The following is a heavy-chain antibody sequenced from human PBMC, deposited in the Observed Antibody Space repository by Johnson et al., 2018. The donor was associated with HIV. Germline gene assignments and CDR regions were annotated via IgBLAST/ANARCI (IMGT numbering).Heavy chain of an antibody. J-gene: IGHJ3*01. CDR2: ISGSGGST. V-gene: IGHV3-23*04. CDR3: ARDGESQQLPLGDAFDF. D-gene: IGHD6-13*01. CDR1: GFTFSTYA. Sequence: VQLVESGGGEVQPGRSLRLSCAASGFTFSTYAMNWVRQAPGKGLEWVSAISGSGGSTYYADSVKGRFTISRDNSKNTLYLQMNSLRVEDTAVYYCARDGESQQLPLGDAFDFWGQGTMVTVSS.